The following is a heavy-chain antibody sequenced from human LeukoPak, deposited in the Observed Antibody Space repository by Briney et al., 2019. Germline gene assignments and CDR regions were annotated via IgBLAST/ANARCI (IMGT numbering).Heavy chain of an antibody. J-gene: IGHJ6*03. Sequence: ASVKVSCKASGYTFTGYYMHWVRQAPGQGLEWMGWINPNSGGTNYPQKFQGRVTMTRDTSISTAYMELSRLRSDDTAVYYCARDRAARPYCYYYMDVWGKGTTVTVSS. D-gene: IGHD6-6*01. CDR2: INPNSGGT. CDR3: ARDRAARPYCYYYMDV. CDR1: GYTFTGYY. V-gene: IGHV1-2*02.